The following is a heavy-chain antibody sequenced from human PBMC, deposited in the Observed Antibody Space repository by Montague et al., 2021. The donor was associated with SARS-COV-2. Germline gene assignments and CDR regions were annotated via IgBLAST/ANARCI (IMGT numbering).Heavy chain of an antibody. D-gene: IGHD2-15*01. Sequence: SETLSLTCSVSGGSINNYFWGWIRQSPGEGLEWVGYMHSTGSTAXNPSLKSRVIISVDTSKTQISLKLSSVSAADTALYYCARAVVGAKTATIESWGQGTLVTVSS. V-gene: IGHV4-59*01. CDR2: MHSTGST. CDR3: ARAVVGAKTATIES. CDR1: GGSINNYF. J-gene: IGHJ4*02.